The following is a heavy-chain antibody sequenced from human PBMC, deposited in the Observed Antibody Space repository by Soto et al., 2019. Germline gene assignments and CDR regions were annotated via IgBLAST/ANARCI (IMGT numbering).Heavy chain of an antibody. V-gene: IGHV3-64*01. CDR1: GFTFSSYA. J-gene: IGHJ6*03. D-gene: IGHD4-17*01. Sequence: GESLKISCAASGFTFSSYAMHWVRQAPGKGLEYVSAISSNGGSTYYANSVKGRFTISRDNSKNTLYLQMGSLRAEDMAVYYCATSLTVTTSHYYYYYMDVWGKGTTVTVSS. CDR3: ATSLTVTTSHYYYYYMDV. CDR2: ISSNGGST.